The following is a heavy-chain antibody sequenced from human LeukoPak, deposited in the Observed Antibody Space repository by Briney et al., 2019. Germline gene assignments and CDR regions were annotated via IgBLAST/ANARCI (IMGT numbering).Heavy chain of an antibody. Sequence: SETLSLTCTVSGGSISSYYWSWIRQPPGEGLEWIGYIYYSGSTNYNPSLKSRVTISVDTSKNQFSLKLSSVTAADTAVYYCASGGSSWYFGWFDPWGQGTLVTVSS. D-gene: IGHD6-13*01. V-gene: IGHV4-59*08. CDR2: IYYSGST. CDR3: ASGGSSWYFGWFDP. CDR1: GGSISSYY. J-gene: IGHJ5*02.